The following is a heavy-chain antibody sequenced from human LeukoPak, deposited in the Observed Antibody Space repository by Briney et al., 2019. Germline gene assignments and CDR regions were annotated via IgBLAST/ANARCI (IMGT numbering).Heavy chain of an antibody. J-gene: IGHJ5*02. V-gene: IGHV4-38-2*02. D-gene: IGHD6-19*01. CDR1: GYSISSGYY. CDR3: ARGYSSCWFDP. Sequence: SETLSLTCTVSGYSISSGYYWGWIRQPPGKGLEWIGSIYHSGSTYYNPSLKSRVTISVDTSKNQFSLKLSSVTAADTAVYYCARGYSSCWFDPWGQGTLVTVSS. CDR2: IYHSGST.